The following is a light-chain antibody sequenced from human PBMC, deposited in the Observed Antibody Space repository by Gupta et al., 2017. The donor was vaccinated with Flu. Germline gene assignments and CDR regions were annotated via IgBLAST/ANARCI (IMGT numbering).Light chain of an antibody. Sequence: DIVLTQSPDSLAVSLGERATVNCKSSQSLLNTSKNKNYLAWYQQKPGQPPNLLMIWASTRQSGVHNRFSGSGSGTEFTLTISSLQAEDVAVYYCQQYYSLPPLTFGQGTRLDI. J-gene: IGKJ5*01. V-gene: IGKV4-1*01. CDR2: WAS. CDR3: QQYYSLPPLT. CDR1: QSLLNTSKNKNY.